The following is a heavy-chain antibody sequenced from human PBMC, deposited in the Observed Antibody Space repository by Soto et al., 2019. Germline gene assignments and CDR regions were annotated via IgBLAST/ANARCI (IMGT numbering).Heavy chain of an antibody. D-gene: IGHD3-16*01. Sequence: GGSLRLSCAASAFTISSNYMSWVRQAPGKGLEWVSVIYSGGSTYYADSVKGRFTISRHNSKNTLYLQMNSMRAEDTAVYYYARGFGPDYYYYYYMEVWGKGTTVPV. CDR2: IYSGGST. CDR1: AFTISSNY. CDR3: ARGFGPDYYYYYYMEV. J-gene: IGHJ6*03. V-gene: IGHV3-53*04.